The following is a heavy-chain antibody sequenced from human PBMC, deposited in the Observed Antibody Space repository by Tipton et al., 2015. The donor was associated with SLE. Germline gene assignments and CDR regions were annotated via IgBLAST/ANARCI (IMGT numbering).Heavy chain of an antibody. CDR2: IYYSGST. CDR3: ARESRWNYYYYYMDV. CDR1: GGSFSGYH. Sequence: LRLSCAVYGGSFSGYHWSWIRQPPGKGLEWIGYIYYSGSTNYNPSLKSRVTISVDTSKNQFSLKLNSVTAADTAVYYCARESRWNYYYYYMDVWGKGTTVTVSS. V-gene: IGHV4-59*01. D-gene: IGHD2-15*01. J-gene: IGHJ6*03.